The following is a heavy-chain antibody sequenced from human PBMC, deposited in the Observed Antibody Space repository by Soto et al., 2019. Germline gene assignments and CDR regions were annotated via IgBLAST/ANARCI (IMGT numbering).Heavy chain of an antibody. V-gene: IGHV2-26*04. CDR3: ASTYITSWYWFDP. J-gene: IGHJ5*02. Sequence: QVTVKESGPVLVKPTETLTLTCTVSGFSLSNAGLGVSWIRQPPGKALEWLAHIFSNDEKSYSTSLNSRLPISKDTSKSQVVLIMTNMDPVDTATYYCASTYITSWYWFDPWGQGTLVTVSS. CDR2: IFSNDEK. D-gene: IGHD6-13*01. CDR1: GFSLSNAGLG.